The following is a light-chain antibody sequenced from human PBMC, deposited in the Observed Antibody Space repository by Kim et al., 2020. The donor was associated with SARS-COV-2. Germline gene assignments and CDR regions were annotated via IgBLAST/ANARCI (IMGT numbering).Light chain of an antibody. V-gene: IGLV6-57*03. CDR2: EDN. CDR3: QSYDSSPWV. J-gene: IGLJ3*02. CDR1: SGSIASNY. Sequence: GKTVTISCTRSSGSIASNYVQWYQQRPGSAPTTVIYEDNQRPSGVPDRFSGSIDSSSNSVSLTISGLKTEDEADYYCQSYDSSPWVFGGGTQLTVL.